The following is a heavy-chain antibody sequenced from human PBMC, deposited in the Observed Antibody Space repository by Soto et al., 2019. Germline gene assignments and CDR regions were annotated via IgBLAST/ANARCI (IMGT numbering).Heavy chain of an antibody. J-gene: IGHJ4*02. CDR2: IYSSGNS. D-gene: IGHD3-9*01. Sequence: QVQLQESGPGLVKPSQTLSLTCSVSGASISRDDYYWSWIRQHPGKGLEWIAYIYSSGNSYYNPSLSSRVAISLDTSKNQFSLRLSSVTAADTGVDYCASALTGDYVGFDYWGQGTPATVSS. CDR1: GASISRDDYY. V-gene: IGHV4-31*03. CDR3: ASALTGDYVGFDY.